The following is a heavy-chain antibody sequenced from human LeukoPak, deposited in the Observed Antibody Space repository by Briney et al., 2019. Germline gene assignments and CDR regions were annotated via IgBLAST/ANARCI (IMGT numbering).Heavy chain of an antibody. J-gene: IGHJ4*02. CDR3: ARSRTAAALAGY. D-gene: IGHD6-13*01. V-gene: IGHV1-18*01. Sequence: ASVKVSCKASGYSFTSYGVSWVRQAPGQGLEWMGWISAYNGHTNYAQKLQGRVTMTTDSSTSTAYMELRSLRSDDTAVYYCARSRTAAALAGYWGQGTLVTVSS. CDR2: ISAYNGHT. CDR1: GYSFTSYG.